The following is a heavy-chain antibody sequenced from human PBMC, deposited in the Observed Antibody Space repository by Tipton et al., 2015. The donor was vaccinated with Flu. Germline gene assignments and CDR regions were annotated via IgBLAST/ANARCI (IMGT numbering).Heavy chain of an antibody. Sequence: LRLSCTVSGGSISSYYWSWIRQPPGKGLEWIGYIYYSGSTNYNPPLKSRVTISVDTSKNQFSLKLSSVTAADTAVYYCARAVGATCFDYWGQGTLVTVSS. D-gene: IGHD1-26*01. CDR1: GGSISSYY. V-gene: IGHV4-59*01. CDR2: IYYSGST. CDR3: ARAVGATCFDY. J-gene: IGHJ4*02.